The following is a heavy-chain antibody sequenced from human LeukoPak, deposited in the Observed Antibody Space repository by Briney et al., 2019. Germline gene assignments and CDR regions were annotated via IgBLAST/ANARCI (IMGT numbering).Heavy chain of an antibody. D-gene: IGHD6-13*01. Sequence: SETLSLTCTVSGGSISSSSYYWGWIRQPPGKGLEWIGSIYYSGSTYYNPSLKSRVTISVDTSKNQFSLKLSSVTAADTAVYYCASSSWYGGENYYYVMDVWGQGTTVTVSS. CDR3: ASSSWYGGENYYYVMDV. J-gene: IGHJ6*02. CDR2: IYYSGST. CDR1: GGSISSSSYY. V-gene: IGHV4-39*01.